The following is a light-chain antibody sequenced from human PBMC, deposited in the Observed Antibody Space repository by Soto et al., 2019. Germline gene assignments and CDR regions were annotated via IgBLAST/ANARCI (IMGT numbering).Light chain of an antibody. CDR2: DAS. CDR3: QQRSSWPLT. J-gene: IGKJ4*01. Sequence: EIVLTQSPGTLSLSPGERATLSCRASQNVDSNYLAWYQQKPGQAPRLLIYDASNRATGIPARFSGSGSGTDFTLTISSLEPEDFAVYFCQQRSSWPLTFGGGTKVDI. V-gene: IGKV3-11*01. CDR1: QNVDSNY.